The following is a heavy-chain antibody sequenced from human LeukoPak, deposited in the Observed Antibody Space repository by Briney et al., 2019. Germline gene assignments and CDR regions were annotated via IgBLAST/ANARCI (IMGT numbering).Heavy chain of an antibody. D-gene: IGHD5-18*01. CDR3: ARAGGNSYAYMDV. CDR2: ISANNGNT. Sequence: ASVKVSCKASGYTFTIYGISWVRQAPGQGLEWMGWISANNGNTNYAQKLQGRVTMTTDTSTSTAHMELRSLRSDDTAVYYCARAGGNSYAYMDVWGKGTTVTVSS. V-gene: IGHV1-18*01. J-gene: IGHJ6*03. CDR1: GYTFTIYG.